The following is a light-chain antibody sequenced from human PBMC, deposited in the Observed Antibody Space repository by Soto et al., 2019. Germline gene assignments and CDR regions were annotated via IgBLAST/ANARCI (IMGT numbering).Light chain of an antibody. Sequence: QSALTQPASVSGSPXQSITXSCTGTSSDVGGYNYVSWYQQHPGKAPKLMIYDVSNRPSGVSNRFSGSKSGNTASLTISGLQAEDEADYYCSSYTSSSTLRVFGGGTKLTVL. CDR2: DVS. CDR3: SSYTSSSTLRV. V-gene: IGLV2-14*01. J-gene: IGLJ2*01. CDR1: SSDVGGYNY.